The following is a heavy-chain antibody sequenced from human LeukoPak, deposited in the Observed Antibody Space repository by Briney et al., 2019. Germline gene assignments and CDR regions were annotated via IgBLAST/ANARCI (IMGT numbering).Heavy chain of an antibody. CDR1: GYTFTSYY. J-gene: IGHJ4*02. Sequence: ASVKVSCKASGYTFTSYYMHWVRQAPGQGLEWMGLINPTGGSTGYAQKFQGRVTMTRDTSTSTVYMELSSLRSEDTAVYYCAREEGNYYGSGSYYPPDYWGQGTLVTVSS. D-gene: IGHD3-10*01. V-gene: IGHV1-46*01. CDR3: AREEGNYYGSGSYYPPDY. CDR2: INPTGGST.